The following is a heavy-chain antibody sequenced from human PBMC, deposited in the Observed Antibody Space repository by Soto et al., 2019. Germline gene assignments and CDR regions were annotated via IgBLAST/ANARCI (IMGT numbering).Heavy chain of an antibody. J-gene: IGHJ4*02. CDR1: GFSVSTYA. D-gene: IGHD3-3*01. Sequence: EVHLLESGGSLVQPGGSLRLSCAASGFSVSTYAMSWVRQAPGKGLEWVLSISHSGGSTYYAGSVKGRFTISRDNSKNTLYLQMNILRAEDTAVDYCAKINDFWTGSDLYFDYWGQGTMVTVSS. CDR3: AKINDFWTGSDLYFDY. V-gene: IGHV3-23*01. CDR2: ISHSGGST.